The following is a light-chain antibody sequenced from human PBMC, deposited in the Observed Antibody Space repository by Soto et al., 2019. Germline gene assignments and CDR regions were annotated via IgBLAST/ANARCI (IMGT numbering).Light chain of an antibody. J-gene: IGKJ1*01. CDR3: QQRSNWPWT. Sequence: EIVLTQFPGTLSLSPGERATLSCRASQSVSSNLAWYQQKPGQAPRLLIYDASNRATGIPARFSGSGSGTDFTLTISSLEPEDFAVYYCQQRSNWPWTFGQGTKVDIK. V-gene: IGKV3-11*01. CDR2: DAS. CDR1: QSVSSN.